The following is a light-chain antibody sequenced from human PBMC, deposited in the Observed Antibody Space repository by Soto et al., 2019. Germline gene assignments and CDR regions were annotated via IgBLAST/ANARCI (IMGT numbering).Light chain of an antibody. CDR3: HQYENWPKT. V-gene: IGKV3-15*01. CDR2: RAS. Sequence: EIVMTQSPPTLSVSPGERATLSCRASQSITTNVDWFQQKPGQAPSLLIFRASVRASGVPARFSGRGSGTEFTLTISGLQSEDFAVYFCHQYENWPKTFGQGTKVEI. J-gene: IGKJ1*01. CDR1: QSITTN.